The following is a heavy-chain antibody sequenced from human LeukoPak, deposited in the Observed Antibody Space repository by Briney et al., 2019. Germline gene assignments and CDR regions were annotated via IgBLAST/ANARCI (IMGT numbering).Heavy chain of an antibody. V-gene: IGHV3-48*01. CDR1: GFTFSSYS. CDR3: ARALRYFDWLSTSPEYNWFDP. D-gene: IGHD3-9*01. Sequence: GGSLRLSCAASGFTFSSYSMNWVRQAPGKGLGGGSYISSSSSTIYYADSVKGRFTISRDNAKNSLYLQMNSLRAEDTAVYYCARALRYFDWLSTSPEYNWFDPWGQGTLVTVSS. J-gene: IGHJ5*02. CDR2: ISSSSSTI.